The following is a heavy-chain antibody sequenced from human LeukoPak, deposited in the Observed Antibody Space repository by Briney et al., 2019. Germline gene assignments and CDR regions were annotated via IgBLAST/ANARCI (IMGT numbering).Heavy chain of an antibody. V-gene: IGHV3-23*01. CDR3: AKDRALIVVVPDAFDI. CDR2: ISGSGGST. Sequence: GGSLRLSCAASGFTFSSYGMHWVRQAPGKGLEWVSAISGSGGSTYYADSVKGRFTISRDNSKNTLYLQMNSLRAEDTAVYYCAKDRALIVVVPDAFDIWGQGTMVTVSS. J-gene: IGHJ3*02. D-gene: IGHD2-2*01. CDR1: GFTFSSYG.